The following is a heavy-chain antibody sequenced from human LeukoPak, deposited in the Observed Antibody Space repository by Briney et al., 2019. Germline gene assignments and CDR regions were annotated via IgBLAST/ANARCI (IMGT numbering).Heavy chain of an antibody. J-gene: IGHJ3*02. Sequence: GGSLRLSCAASGFTFSSYWMHWVRQAPGKGLVWVSRINSDGSSTSYADSVKGRFTISRDNAKNTLYLQMNILRAEDTDVYYCARVGNTIFGVVIPDAFDIWGQGTMVTVSS. V-gene: IGHV3-74*01. D-gene: IGHD3-3*01. CDR2: INSDGSST. CDR1: GFTFSSYW. CDR3: ARVGNTIFGVVIPDAFDI.